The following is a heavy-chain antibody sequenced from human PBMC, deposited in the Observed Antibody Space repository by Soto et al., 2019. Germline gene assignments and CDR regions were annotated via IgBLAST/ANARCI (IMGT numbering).Heavy chain of an antibody. CDR2: INPNGGGT. CDR1: GYNFNAFY. V-gene: IGHV1-2*02. D-gene: IGHD6-13*01. J-gene: IGHJ4*02. CDR3: ARAPPPREAAADFAY. Sequence: QVRLGQSGAEVKKPGASVKVSCTTSGYNFNAFYIHWVRQAPGQGLEWMGWINPNGGGTKFAKNFQGRVSLTRDTSINPTYMDVTSLTSDDTAVSFCARAPPPREAAADFAYWGQGSLVIVSS.